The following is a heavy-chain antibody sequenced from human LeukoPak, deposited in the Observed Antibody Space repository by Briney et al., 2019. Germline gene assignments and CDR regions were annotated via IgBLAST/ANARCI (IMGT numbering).Heavy chain of an antibody. D-gene: IGHD1-7*01. Sequence: ASAKVSCKASGYTFTSYCLHWVRQAPGQGLEWMGLINPSGTTTYAQNFQGRVTMTRDTSASTAYMELSSLRSDDTAVYYCAKCSETGTTRWFDPWGQGTLVTVSS. V-gene: IGHV1-46*01. J-gene: IGHJ5*02. CDR2: INPSGTT. CDR3: AKCSETGTTRWFDP. CDR1: GYTFTSYC.